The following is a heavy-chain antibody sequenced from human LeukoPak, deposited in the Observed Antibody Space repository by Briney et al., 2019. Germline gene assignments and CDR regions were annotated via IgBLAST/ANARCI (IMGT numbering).Heavy chain of an antibody. CDR3: AKDHSADGWPTFEY. CDR1: GFDVHTFA. V-gene: IGHV3-23*01. CDR2: ITKYDGRV. Sequence: GGSLRLSCAVSGFDVHTFAMSWVRQAPGKGLEWLASITKYDGRVYYADSVRGRFTISRDSSQNELYLQMNSLRADDSAIYYCAKDHSADGWPTFEYWGQGTLVTVSS. D-gene: IGHD5-24*01. J-gene: IGHJ4*02.